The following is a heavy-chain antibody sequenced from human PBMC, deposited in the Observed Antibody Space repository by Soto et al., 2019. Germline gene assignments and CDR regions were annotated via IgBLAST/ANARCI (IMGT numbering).Heavy chain of an antibody. J-gene: IGHJ6*02. CDR1: GGTFSSYA. CDR3: ARGDIAAAAPSYYYYGMDV. D-gene: IGHD6-13*01. Sequence: QVQLVQSGAEVKKPGSSVKVSCKASGGTFSSYAISWVRQAPGQGLEWMGGIIPIFGTANYAQKFQGRVTITADESTSTAYMELSSLRSEDTAVYYCARGDIAAAAPSYYYYGMDVWGQGTTVKVSS. CDR2: IIPIFGTA. V-gene: IGHV1-69*01.